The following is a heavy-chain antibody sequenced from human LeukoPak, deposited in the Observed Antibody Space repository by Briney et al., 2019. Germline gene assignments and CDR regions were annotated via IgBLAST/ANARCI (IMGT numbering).Heavy chain of an antibody. J-gene: IGHJ4*02. CDR3: AKPRTTGLGWAQFDY. CDR1: GFTFSSYT. V-gene: IGHV3-23*01. CDR2: FDGNGPNT. D-gene: IGHD2-8*02. Sequence: GGSLRLSCAASGFTFSSYTMHWIRQAPGKGLEWVSGFDGNGPNTYYADSVKGRWTISRDNSRNTLYLEMNSLRPEDTAIYYCAKPRTTGLGWAQFDYWGQGSLVTVSS.